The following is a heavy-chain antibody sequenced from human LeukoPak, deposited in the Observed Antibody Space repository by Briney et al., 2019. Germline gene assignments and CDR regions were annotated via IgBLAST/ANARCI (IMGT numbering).Heavy chain of an antibody. D-gene: IGHD6-13*01. V-gene: IGHV3-11*01. CDR2: ISSSGSTI. J-gene: IGHJ4*02. CDR1: GFTFSDYY. CDR3: AKARGSWYLILDY. Sequence: GGSLRLSCAASGFTFSDYYMSWIRQAPGKGLEWVSYISSSGSTIYYADSVKGRFTISRDNAKNSLYLQMNSLRAEDTAVYYCAKARGSWYLILDYWGQGTLVTVSS.